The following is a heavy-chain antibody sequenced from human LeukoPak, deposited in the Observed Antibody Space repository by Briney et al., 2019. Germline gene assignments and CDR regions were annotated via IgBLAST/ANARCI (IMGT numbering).Heavy chain of an antibody. D-gene: IGHD5-24*01. V-gene: IGHV4-39*01. CDR1: GGSISSSSSY. CDR2: IYYSGSS. CDR3: ARHRSGWLQSSFDY. Sequence: SETLSLTCSVSGGSISSSSSYWGWIRQPPGEGLEWIGSIYYSGSSFDNLALKSRVTISVDTSKNQFSLKLSSVTAADTAVYYCARHRSGWLQSSFDYWGQGTLVTVSS. J-gene: IGHJ4*02.